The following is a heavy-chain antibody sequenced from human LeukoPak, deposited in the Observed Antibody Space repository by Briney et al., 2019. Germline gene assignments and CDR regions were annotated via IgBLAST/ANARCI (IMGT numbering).Heavy chain of an antibody. V-gene: IGHV1-2*02. Sequence: ASVKVSCKASGYTFTGYYMHWVRQAPGQELEWMGWINPNSGGTNYAQKFQGRVTMTRDTSISTAYMELSRLRSDDTAVYYCARDYHRLVATGVDYWGQGTLVTVSS. CDR1: GYTFTGYY. J-gene: IGHJ4*02. CDR2: INPNSGGT. D-gene: IGHD5-12*01. CDR3: ARDYHRLVATGVDY.